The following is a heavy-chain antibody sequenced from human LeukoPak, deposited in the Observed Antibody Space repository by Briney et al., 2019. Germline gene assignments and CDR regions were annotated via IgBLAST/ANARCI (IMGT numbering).Heavy chain of an antibody. CDR3: ARLIYGSGSYYKSNWLDL. V-gene: IGHV4-4*07. CDR2: ISASGNT. J-gene: IGHJ5*02. D-gene: IGHD3-10*01. Sequence: PSETLSLTCTVSGHSISGYYWSWIRQPARGELEWIGRISASGNTNYNPSIKSRVTMSVDMSNKQLSLKLSSVTAADTAVYYCARLIYGSGSYYKSNWLDLWGQGALVTVSS. CDR1: GHSISGYY.